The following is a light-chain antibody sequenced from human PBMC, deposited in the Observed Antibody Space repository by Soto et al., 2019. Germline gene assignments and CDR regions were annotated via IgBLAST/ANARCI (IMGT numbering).Light chain of an antibody. V-gene: IGKV1-39*01. CDR1: HTIMTY. CDR3: HQSYNCPQM. CDR2: AAS. J-gene: IGKJ1*01. Sequence: DIQMTQSPSSLSASVGDEVTITCRASHTIMTYLNWYQLKPGKPPRLLIYAASSLQSGVPSRFSGSGSGTDFTLTINSLQPEDFAAYSCHQSYNCPQMFGQGTKVDI.